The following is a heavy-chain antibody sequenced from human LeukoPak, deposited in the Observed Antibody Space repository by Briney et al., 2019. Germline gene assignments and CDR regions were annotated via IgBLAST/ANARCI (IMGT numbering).Heavy chain of an antibody. J-gene: IGHJ4*02. CDR1: GFTFHNYA. D-gene: IGHD3-22*01. V-gene: IGHV3-30*04. CDR3: ARGHVGYDSSGYYHY. CDR2: ISYDGSNK. Sequence: PGGSLRLSCAASGFTFHNYAMNWVRQSPGKGLEWVAVISYDGSNKYYADSVKGRFTISRDNSKNTLYLQMNSLRAEDTAVYYCARGHVGYDSSGYYHYWGQGTLVTVSS.